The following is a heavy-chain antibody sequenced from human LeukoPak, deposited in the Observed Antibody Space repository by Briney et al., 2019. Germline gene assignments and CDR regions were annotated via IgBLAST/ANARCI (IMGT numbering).Heavy chain of an antibody. D-gene: IGHD2-2*01. CDR3: ARWFCTSTTCYYDF. J-gene: IGHJ4*02. Sequence: GGSLRLSCAASGFTVSSNYMSWVRQAPGKGLEWVSFIYNTGDTKYADSVKGRFTISRDNSKNTLSLQMNSLRADDTAVYYCARWFCTSTTCYYDFWGQGTLVTVSS. CDR2: IYNTGDT. V-gene: IGHV3-53*01. CDR1: GFTVSSNY.